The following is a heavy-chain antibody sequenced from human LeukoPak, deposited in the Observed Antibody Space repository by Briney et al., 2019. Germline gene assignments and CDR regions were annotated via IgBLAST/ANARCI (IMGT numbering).Heavy chain of an antibody. CDR2: INSDGRTT. V-gene: IGHV3-74*01. J-gene: IGHJ4*01. Sequence: PGGSLRLSCAASGFTLRNYWMHWVRQVPRKGLVWVSSINSDGRTTTYADSVKGRFTISGDNAKNTLYLQMNSLRLDDTGVYYCARDPSEWEIPVDYWGHGTLVTVSS. CDR1: GFTLRNYW. D-gene: IGHD1-26*01. CDR3: ARDPSEWEIPVDY.